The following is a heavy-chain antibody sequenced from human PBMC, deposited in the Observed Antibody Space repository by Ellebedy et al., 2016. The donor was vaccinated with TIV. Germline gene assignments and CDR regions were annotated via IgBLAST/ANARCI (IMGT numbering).Heavy chain of an antibody. CDR1: GFTFSSYG. CDR2: IWYDGSNK. V-gene: IGHV3-33*01. J-gene: IGHJ4*02. CDR3: SRHTDYALDY. D-gene: IGHD4-17*01. Sequence: GESLKISCAASGFTFSSYGMHRVRQAPGKGLEWVAVIWYDGSNKYYADSVKGRFTISRDNSKNTLYLQMNSLRAEDTAVYYCSRHTDYALDYWGQGALVTVSS.